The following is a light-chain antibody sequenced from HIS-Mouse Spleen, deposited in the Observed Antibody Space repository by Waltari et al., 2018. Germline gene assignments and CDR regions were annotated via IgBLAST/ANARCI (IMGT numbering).Light chain of an antibody. CDR2: KAS. CDR1: QCISSW. Sequence: DMQMTQSPSTLAASVGDRDTITCRASQCISSWLAWYQQKPGKAPKLLIYKASSLESGVPSRFSGSGSGTEFTLTISSLQPDDFATYYCQQYNSYWTFGQGTKVEIK. J-gene: IGKJ1*01. CDR3: QQYNSYWT. V-gene: IGKV1-5*03.